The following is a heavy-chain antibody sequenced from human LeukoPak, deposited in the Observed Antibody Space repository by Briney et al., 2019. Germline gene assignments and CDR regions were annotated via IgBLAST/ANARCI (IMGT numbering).Heavy chain of an antibody. D-gene: IGHD2-8*02. J-gene: IGHJ5*02. CDR1: GFTFSSYA. V-gene: IGHV3-30-3*01. CDR2: ISYDGSNK. Sequence: GGSLRLSCAASGFTFSSYAMHWVRQAPGKGLEWVAVISYDGSNKYYADSVKGRFTISRDNSKNTLYLQMNSLRAEDTAVYYCARKEAAWWNWFDPWGQGTLVTVSS. CDR3: ARKEAAWWNWFDP.